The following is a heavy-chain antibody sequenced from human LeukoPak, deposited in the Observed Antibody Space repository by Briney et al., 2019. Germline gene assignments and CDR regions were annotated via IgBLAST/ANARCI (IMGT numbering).Heavy chain of an antibody. CDR2: ISSGGDT. CDR1: AGSIRSTSYS. J-gene: IGHJ4*02. D-gene: IGHD5-18*01. Sequence: SETLSLTCSVSAGSIRSTSYSWDWIRQSPGKGLEWIGTISSGGDTYYNPSLKSRVTISVDTSKNQFSLKLSSVTAADTAVYYCARDRYSYGDWGQGTLVTVSS. V-gene: IGHV4-39*07. CDR3: ARDRYSYGD.